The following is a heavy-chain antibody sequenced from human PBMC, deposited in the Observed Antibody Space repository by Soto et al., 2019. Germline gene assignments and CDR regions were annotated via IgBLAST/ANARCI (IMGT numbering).Heavy chain of an antibody. J-gene: IGHJ6*02. D-gene: IGHD6-19*01. V-gene: IGHV4-34*01. CDR2: INHSGST. CDR1: GGSFSGYY. Sequence: SETLSLTCAVYGGSFSGYYWSWIRQPPGKGLEWIGEINHSGSTNYNPSLKSRVTISVDTSKNQFSLKLSSVTAADTAVYYCARFAVAVYYYGMDVWGQGTTVT. CDR3: ARFAVAVYYYGMDV.